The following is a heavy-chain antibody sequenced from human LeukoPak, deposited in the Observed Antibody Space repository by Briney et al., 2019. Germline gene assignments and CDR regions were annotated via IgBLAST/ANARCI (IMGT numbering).Heavy chain of an antibody. D-gene: IGHD2-2*01. CDR2: ISYDGSNK. CDR3: ARGESGIVVVPAAPLDY. CDR1: GFTFSSYA. Sequence: GGSLRLSCAASGFTFSSYAMHWVRQAPGKGLEWVAVISYDGSNKYYADSVKGRFTISRDSSKNTLYLQMNSLRAEDTAVYYCARGESGIVVVPAAPLDYWGQGTLVTVSS. J-gene: IGHJ4*02. V-gene: IGHV3-30*04.